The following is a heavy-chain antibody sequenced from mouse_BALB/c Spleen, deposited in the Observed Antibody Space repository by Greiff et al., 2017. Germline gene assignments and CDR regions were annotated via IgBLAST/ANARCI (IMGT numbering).Heavy chain of an antibody. CDR2: IDPANGNT. CDR3: ARSPYYSGSSYFDY. J-gene: IGHJ2*01. V-gene: IGHV14-3*02. D-gene: IGHD1-1*01. Sequence: EVKLVESGAELVKPGASVKLSCTASGFNIKDTYMHWVKQRPEQGLEWIGRIDPANGNTKYDPKFQGKATITADTSSNTAYLQLSSLTSEDTAVYYCARSPYYSGSSYFDYWGQGTTLTVSS. CDR1: GFNIKDTY.